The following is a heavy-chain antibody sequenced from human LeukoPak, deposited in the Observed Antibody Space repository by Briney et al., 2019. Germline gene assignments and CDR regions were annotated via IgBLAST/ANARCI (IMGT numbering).Heavy chain of an antibody. CDR3: ARTPHYYDSSGYSNWFDP. CDR1: GGSVSSGSYY. Sequence: SETLSLTCTVSGGSVSSGSYYWSWIRQPPGKGLEWIGYIYYSGSTNYNPSLKSRVTISVDTSKNQFSLKLSSVTAADTAVYYCARTPHYYDSSGYSNWFDPWGQGTLVTVSS. CDR2: IYYSGST. D-gene: IGHD3-22*01. V-gene: IGHV4-61*01. J-gene: IGHJ5*02.